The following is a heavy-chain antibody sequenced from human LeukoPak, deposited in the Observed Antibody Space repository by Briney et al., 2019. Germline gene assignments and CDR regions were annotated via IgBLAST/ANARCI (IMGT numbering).Heavy chain of an antibody. J-gene: IGHJ4*02. CDR2: IYYSGST. CDR1: GGSISSGDYY. V-gene: IGHV4-30-4*01. D-gene: IGHD2-15*01. Sequence: SETLSLTCTVSGGSISSGDYYWSWIRQPPGKGLEWIGYIYYSGSTYYNPSLKSRVTISVDTSKNQFSLKLSSVTAADTAVYYCARASRYCSGGSCYYFDYWGQETLVTVSS. CDR3: ARASRYCSGGSCYYFDY.